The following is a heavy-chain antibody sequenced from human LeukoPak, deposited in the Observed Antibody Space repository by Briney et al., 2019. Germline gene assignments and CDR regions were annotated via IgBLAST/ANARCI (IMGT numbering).Heavy chain of an antibody. V-gene: IGHV3-74*01. J-gene: IGHJ6*04. CDR1: TFTFSGYW. D-gene: IGHD2-21*01. CDR2: INSDGSIT. CDR3: VRGLNV. Sequence: GGSLRLSCTASTFTFSGYWMYWVRQAPGKGLVWVSRINSDGSITTYADSAKGRFTMSRDNAKNTLYLQMNSLRAEDTAVYYCVRGLNVWGKGTTVTVSS.